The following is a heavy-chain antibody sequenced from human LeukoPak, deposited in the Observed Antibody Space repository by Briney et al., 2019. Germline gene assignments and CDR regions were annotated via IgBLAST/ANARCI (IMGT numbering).Heavy chain of an antibody. D-gene: IGHD5-24*01. Sequence: ASVKVSCKASGYTFTGYYMHWVRQAPGQGLEWMGWINPNSGGTNYAQKFQGRVTMTRDPSISTAYMELSRLRSDATAVYYCARVVDGYIPYDYWGQGTLVTVSS. CDR3: ARVVDGYIPYDY. CDR2: INPNSGGT. J-gene: IGHJ4*02. CDR1: GYTFTGYY. V-gene: IGHV1-2*02.